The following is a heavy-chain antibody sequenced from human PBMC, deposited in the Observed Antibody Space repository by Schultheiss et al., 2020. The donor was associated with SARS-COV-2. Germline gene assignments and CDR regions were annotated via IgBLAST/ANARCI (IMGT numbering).Heavy chain of an antibody. J-gene: IGHJ4*02. Sequence: GGSLRLSCAASGFTFSSYAMSWVRQAPGKGLEWVGRIKSKTDGGTTDYAAPVKGRFTISRDDSKNMLYLQMNSLKTEDTAVYYCARGQGGAFSSFDYWGPGTLVTVSS. D-gene: IGHD1-26*01. CDR2: IKSKTDGGTT. CDR1: GFTFSSYA. CDR3: ARGQGGAFSSFDY. V-gene: IGHV3-15*01.